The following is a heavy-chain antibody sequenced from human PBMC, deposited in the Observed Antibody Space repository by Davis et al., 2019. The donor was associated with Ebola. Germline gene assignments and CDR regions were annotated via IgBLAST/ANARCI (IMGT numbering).Heavy chain of an antibody. J-gene: IGHJ4*02. Sequence: ASVTVSYQASGYTFTSYGISWVRQAPGQGLEWMGWISAYNGNTNYAQKLQGRVTMTTDTSTSTAYMELRSLRSDDTAVYYCARESVGATSDYWGQGTLVTVSS. CDR3: ARESVGATSDY. V-gene: IGHV1-18*01. CDR1: GYTFTSYG. CDR2: ISAYNGNT. D-gene: IGHD1-26*01.